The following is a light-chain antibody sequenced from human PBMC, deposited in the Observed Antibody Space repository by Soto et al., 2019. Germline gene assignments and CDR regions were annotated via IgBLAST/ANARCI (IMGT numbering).Light chain of an antibody. CDR3: LLSYNGPYV. CDR2: DTT. CDR1: TGAVNNGHY. V-gene: IGLV7-46*01. J-gene: IGLJ1*01. Sequence: QAVVTQAPSLTVSPGGTVTLTCGSSTGAVNNGHYPYWFQQKPGQAPRTLIYDTTNRHSWTPARFSGSLLGGKAALTLSGAQPEDEAEYYCLLSYNGPYVFGTGTKLTVL.